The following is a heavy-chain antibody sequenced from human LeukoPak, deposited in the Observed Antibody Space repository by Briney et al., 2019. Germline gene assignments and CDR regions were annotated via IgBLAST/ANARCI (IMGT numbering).Heavy chain of an antibody. CDR1: DYSISSDYY. D-gene: IGHD2-2*02. CDR3: ARDIVRCSSTSCYSYYSYYMDV. J-gene: IGHJ6*03. V-gene: IGHV4-38-2*02. Sequence: SETLSLTCIVSDYSISSDYYWGWIRQPPGRGLEWIGSIYHSGNTYYNPSLKSRVTISVDTSKNQFSLKLSSVTAADTAVYYCARDIVRCSSTSCYSYYSYYMDVWGKGTTVTVSS. CDR2: IYHSGNT.